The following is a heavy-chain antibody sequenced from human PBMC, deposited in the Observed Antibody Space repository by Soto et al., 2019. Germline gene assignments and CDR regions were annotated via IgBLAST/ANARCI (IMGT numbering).Heavy chain of an antibody. CDR2: IYSGGST. D-gene: IGHD2-15*01. Sequence: GGSLRLSCAASGFTVSSNYMSWVRQAPGKGLEWVSVIYSGGSTYYADSVKGRFTISRDNSKNTLYLQMNSLRAEDTAVYYCARVRPPHCSGGSCYPRFGRHYYYYMDVWGKGTTVTVSS. CDR3: ARVRPPHCSGGSCYPRFGRHYYYYMDV. CDR1: GFTVSSNY. J-gene: IGHJ6*03. V-gene: IGHV3-66*01.